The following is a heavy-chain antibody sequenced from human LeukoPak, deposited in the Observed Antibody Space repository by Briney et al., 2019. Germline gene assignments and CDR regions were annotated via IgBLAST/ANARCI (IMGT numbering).Heavy chain of an antibody. V-gene: IGHV1-8*01. CDR1: GYTFTSYD. CDR3: AREGVREYYDSSGYYWGDFDY. D-gene: IGHD3-22*01. J-gene: IGHJ4*02. CDR2: MNPNSGNT. Sequence: ASVKVSCKASGYTFTSYDINWVRQATGQGLEWMGWMNPNSGNTGYAQKFQGRVTMTRNTSISTAYMELSSLRSEDTAVYYCAREGVREYYDSSGYYWGDFDYWGQGTLVIVSS.